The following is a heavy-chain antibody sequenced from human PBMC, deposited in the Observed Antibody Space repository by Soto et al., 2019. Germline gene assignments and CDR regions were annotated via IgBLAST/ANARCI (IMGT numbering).Heavy chain of an antibody. CDR3: ASLTSWSQEYYYGMDV. V-gene: IGHV3-49*03. CDR2: IRSKGYGGTT. J-gene: IGHJ6*02. CDR1: GFTFGDFG. D-gene: IGHD2-2*01. Sequence: GGSLRLSCTGSGFTFGDFGMSWFRQAPGKGLEWLSFIRSKGYGGTTESAASVRGRFITSRDDSKGIAYLQMNSLKTEDTAVYYCASLTSWSQEYYYGMDVWGQGTTVTVS.